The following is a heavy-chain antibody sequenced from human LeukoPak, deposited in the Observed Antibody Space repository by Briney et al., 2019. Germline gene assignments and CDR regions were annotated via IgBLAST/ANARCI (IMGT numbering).Heavy chain of an antibody. CDR3: AQQWLVLGAFDF. J-gene: IGHJ3*01. V-gene: IGHV3-23*01. CDR1: GFTFSSYA. D-gene: IGHD6-19*01. Sequence: GGSLRLSCAASGFTFSSYAMSWVRQAPGKGLEWVSAISGSGDNTYYADSVKGRFTISRDSSKNTLYLQMNSPRAEDAAVYYCAQQWLVLGAFDFWGQGTMVTVSS. CDR2: ISGSGDNT.